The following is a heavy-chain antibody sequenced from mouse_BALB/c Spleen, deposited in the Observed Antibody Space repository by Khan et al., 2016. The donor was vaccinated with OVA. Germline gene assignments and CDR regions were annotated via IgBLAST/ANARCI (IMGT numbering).Heavy chain of an antibody. CDR1: GYTFTYYV. D-gene: IGHD2-3*01. Sequence: QVQLQQSGPELVEPGASVKMSCKASGYTFTYYVITWVKQRTGQGLEWIGEIYPGSDNAYYNERFKGKATLTADKSSNTTHMQLSSLTSEDSAVYCCARGDGYYVYFDYWGQGTTLTVSS. CDR3: ARGDGYYVYFDY. CDR2: IYPGSDNA. V-gene: IGHV1-81*01. J-gene: IGHJ2*01.